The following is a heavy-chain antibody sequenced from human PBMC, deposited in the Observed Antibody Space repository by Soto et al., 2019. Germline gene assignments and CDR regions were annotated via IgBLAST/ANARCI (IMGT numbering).Heavy chain of an antibody. V-gene: IGHV1-2*04. Sequence: QVQLVQSGAEVKKPGASVKVSCKASGYTFTGYYMHWVRQAPGQGLEWMGWINPNSGGTNYAQKLQGWVTMTRDTSISTAYMELSRLRSDDTAVYYCARVGGTGFVVHFDYWGQGTLVTVSS. D-gene: IGHD1-26*01. J-gene: IGHJ4*02. CDR1: GYTFTGYY. CDR2: INPNSGGT. CDR3: ARVGGTGFVVHFDY.